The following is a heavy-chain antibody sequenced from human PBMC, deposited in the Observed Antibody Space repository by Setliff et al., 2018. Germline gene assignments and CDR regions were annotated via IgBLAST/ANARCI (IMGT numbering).Heavy chain of an antibody. Sequence: GGSLRLSCAMTGFNVRSSYMNWVRQAPGKGLEWVSVLYPNLVTNYADSVKDRFTVSRDESKNMVYLQMNNLEVDDTAIYYCARGLCVGQSCYWPKAMDVWGQGATGTVSS. CDR3: ARGLCVGQSCYWPKAMDV. D-gene: IGHD2-15*01. CDR2: LYPNLVT. J-gene: IGHJ6*02. V-gene: IGHV3-66*01. CDR1: GFNVRSSY.